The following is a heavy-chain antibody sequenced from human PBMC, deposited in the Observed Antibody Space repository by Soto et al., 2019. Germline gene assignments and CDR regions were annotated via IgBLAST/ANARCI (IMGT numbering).Heavy chain of an antibody. CDR2: IMPIFRTP. D-gene: IGHD1-1*01. Sequence: QVQLEQSGPEVKKPRSSLKVSCKASGGTFRNSAISWVRQAPGQGLEWMGGIMPIFRTPDYAQKFQGRVTITADESASTAYMELTGLRSDDTAVYYCARDNDRPQLGGNYYYILDVWGHGTTVTVSS. V-gene: IGHV1-69*12. CDR3: ARDNDRPQLGGNYYYILDV. CDR1: GGTFRNSA. J-gene: IGHJ6*02.